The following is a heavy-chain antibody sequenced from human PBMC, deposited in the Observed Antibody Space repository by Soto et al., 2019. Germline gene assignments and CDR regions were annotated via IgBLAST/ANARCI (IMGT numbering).Heavy chain of an antibody. V-gene: IGHV4-39*01. CDR3: ARRERYYGSPGWFDP. CDR1: GASINNFAYY. Sequence: SETLSLTCSVSGASINNFAYYWGWIRRPPGKGLEWIGTVYYNENTYYNPSLKSRVAISVDTAKNQFSLNLRSVTAADTAIYFCARRERYYGSPGWFDPWGQGTLVTVSS. CDR2: VYYNENT. J-gene: IGHJ5*01. D-gene: IGHD3-10*01.